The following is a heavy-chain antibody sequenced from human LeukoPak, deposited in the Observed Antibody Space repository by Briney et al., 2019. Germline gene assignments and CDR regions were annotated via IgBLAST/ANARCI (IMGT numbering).Heavy chain of an antibody. J-gene: IGHJ1*01. Sequence: RASVRLSCTDSGFTFSSYAMSWVRQAPGQGLEWVGAISGCGGSTYYADYVQGRFTISRDNSKNTLCLQMNSLRAEDTAVYYCAKDLWEAAAGTGSGYCQHWGQGTRVTVSS. CDR3: AKDLWEAAAGTGSGYCQH. CDR1: GFTFSSYA. CDR2: ISGCGGST. V-gene: IGHV3-23*01. D-gene: IGHD6-13*01.